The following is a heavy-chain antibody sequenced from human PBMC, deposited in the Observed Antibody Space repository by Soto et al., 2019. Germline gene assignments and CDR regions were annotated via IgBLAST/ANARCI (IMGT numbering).Heavy chain of an antibody. CDR3: ATSLVTSRTRVDY. J-gene: IGHJ4*02. CDR1: GGSIYTGGFY. V-gene: IGHV4-31*03. D-gene: IGHD1-26*01. Sequence: SETLSLTCTVSGGSIYTGGFYWSWIRQLPGKGLEWLGYIYYTGSTQYTPSLKSRLTISTDTSDNQFSLRLTSVTAADTAVYYCATSLVTSRTRVDYWGQGTLVTVSS. CDR2: IYYTGST.